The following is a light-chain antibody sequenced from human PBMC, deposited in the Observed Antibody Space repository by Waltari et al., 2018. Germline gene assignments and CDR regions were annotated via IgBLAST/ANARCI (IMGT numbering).Light chain of an antibody. Sequence: DIQMTQSPSTLSASVGDRVTITCRASQSISTWLAWYQQKPGKAPKLLIYKASNLESGVPLRFSGSGSGTEFTLTITSLQPDDFATYYCQQYKSYLIFTFGPGTKVELK. V-gene: IGKV1-5*03. CDR1: QSISTW. CDR2: KAS. CDR3: QQYKSYLIFT. J-gene: IGKJ3*01.